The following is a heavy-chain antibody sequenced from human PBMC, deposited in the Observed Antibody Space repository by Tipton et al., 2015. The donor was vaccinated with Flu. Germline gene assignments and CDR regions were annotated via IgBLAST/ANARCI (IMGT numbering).Heavy chain of an antibody. CDR3: ARGGRYLDY. D-gene: IGHD3-16*01. Sequence: TLSLTCTVSGGSISTYYWTWIRQPPGKGLEWIGYIYYTGSTDYNPSLKSRVSMSLDTSKNQFSLKLSSVTAADTAVYICARGGRYLDYWGQGTLVTVSS. V-gene: IGHV4-59*13. J-gene: IGHJ4*02. CDR2: IYYTGST. CDR1: GGSISTYY.